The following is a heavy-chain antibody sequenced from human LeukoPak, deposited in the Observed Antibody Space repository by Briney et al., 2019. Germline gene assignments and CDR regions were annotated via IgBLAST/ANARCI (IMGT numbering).Heavy chain of an antibody. CDR2: ISSSSSTM. D-gene: IGHD2-21*02. CDR3: ARDLYCGGDCSTGSFDY. Sequence: GGSLRLSCAASGFTFSSYSMNWVRQAPGKGLEWVSYISSSSSTMYYADSVKGRFTISRDNAKNSLYLQMNSLRAEDTAVYYCARDLYCGGDCSTGSFDYWGQGTLVTVSS. J-gene: IGHJ4*02. V-gene: IGHV3-48*01. CDR1: GFTFSSYS.